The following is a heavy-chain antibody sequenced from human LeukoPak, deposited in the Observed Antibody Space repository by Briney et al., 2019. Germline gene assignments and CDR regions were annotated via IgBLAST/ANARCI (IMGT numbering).Heavy chain of an antibody. V-gene: IGHV1-3*01. D-gene: IGHD5-18*01. Sequence: KFQGRVTITRDTSASTAYMELSGLRSEDTAVYYCARELKYSYGAFDPWGQGTLVTVSS. CDR3: ARELKYSYGAFDP. J-gene: IGHJ5*02.